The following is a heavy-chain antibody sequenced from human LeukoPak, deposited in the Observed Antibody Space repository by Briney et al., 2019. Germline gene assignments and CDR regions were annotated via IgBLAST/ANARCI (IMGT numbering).Heavy chain of an antibody. D-gene: IGHD2-15*01. V-gene: IGHV3-15*01. CDR1: GFTFNKAW. J-gene: IGHJ4*02. Sequence: PGGSLRLSCAASGFTFNKAWMSWVRQAPGKGLEWVGRIKSRTGGGTIDYAAPVKGRFTLSRDDSKNTVYLQMNSPKTEDTAVYYCTTEGYCSGDNCYSFDHWGQGSLVTVSS. CDR3: TTEGYCSGDNCYSFDH. CDR2: IKSRTGGGTI.